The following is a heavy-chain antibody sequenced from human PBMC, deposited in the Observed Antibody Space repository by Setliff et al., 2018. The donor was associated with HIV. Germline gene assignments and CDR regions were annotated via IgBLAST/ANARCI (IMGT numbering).Heavy chain of an antibody. D-gene: IGHD6-6*01. Sequence: GASVKVSCKTSGYTFDAKYIHWARQAPGQGLEWMGWINPNSGGTNYARKFQGRVTMTRDTSISTAYMELNSLRSDDTAVYYCARGTTFPHSSASDYWGQGTLVTVSS. J-gene: IGHJ4*02. V-gene: IGHV1-2*02. CDR3: ARGTTFPHSSASDY. CDR2: INPNSGGT. CDR1: GYTFDAKY.